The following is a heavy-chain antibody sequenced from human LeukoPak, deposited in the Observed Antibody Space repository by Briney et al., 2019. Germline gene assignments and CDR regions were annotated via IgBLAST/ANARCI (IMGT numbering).Heavy chain of an antibody. V-gene: IGHV3-23*01. Sequence: PGGSLRLSCAASGFTFSSYAMSWVRQAPGKGLEWVSAISGSGGSTYYADSVKGRFTISRDNSKNTRYLQMNSLRAEDTAVYYCAKDRFGYGGNSDYWGQGTLVTVSS. J-gene: IGHJ4*02. CDR3: AKDRFGYGGNSDY. CDR1: GFTFSSYA. CDR2: ISGSGGST. D-gene: IGHD4-23*01.